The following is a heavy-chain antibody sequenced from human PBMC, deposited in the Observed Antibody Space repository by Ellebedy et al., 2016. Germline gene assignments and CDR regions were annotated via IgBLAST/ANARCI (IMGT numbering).Heavy chain of an antibody. V-gene: IGHV3-11*03. CDR1: GFRFSDHF. Sequence: GESLKISXAASGFRFSDHFMTWIRQAPGKGLEWVSDLSDVSSYIRYADSVKGRFTISRDNAKNSLYLQMTNLRAEDTAVYYCTRSQCGMNCAGYNWFDPWGQGALVTVSS. D-gene: IGHD2-15*01. CDR2: LSDVSSYI. CDR3: TRSQCGMNCAGYNWFDP. J-gene: IGHJ5*02.